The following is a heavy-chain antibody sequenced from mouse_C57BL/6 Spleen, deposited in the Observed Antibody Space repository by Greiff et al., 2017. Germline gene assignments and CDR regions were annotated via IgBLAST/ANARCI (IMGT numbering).Heavy chain of an antibody. J-gene: IGHJ3*01. V-gene: IGHV1-7*01. Sequence: QVQLQQSGAELAKPGASVKLSCKASGYTFTSYWMHWVKQRPGQGLEWIGYINPSSGYTKYNQAFKDKATLTADKSSSTAYMQLSSLTYEDSAVYSCARSEYGPLAYWGKGTLVTVSA. CDR3: ARSEYGPLAY. CDR1: GYTFTSYW. CDR2: INPSSGYT. D-gene: IGHD1-1*01.